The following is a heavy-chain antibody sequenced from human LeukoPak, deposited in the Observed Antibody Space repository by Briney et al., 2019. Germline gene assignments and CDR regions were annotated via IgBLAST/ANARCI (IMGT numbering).Heavy chain of an antibody. CDR1: GFSVGNNY. D-gene: IGHD5-24*01. J-gene: IGHJ4*02. CDR3: ARAIRDASVSLRFDH. Sequence: GGSLRLSCVASGFSVGNNYMNWVRQAPGKGLEWVSVIYSGGSTYYADSVKGRFTISRDSSKNTLYLQIHSLRVEDTAVYYCARAIRDASVSLRFDHWGQGTLVTVSS. CDR2: IYSGGST. V-gene: IGHV3-66*02.